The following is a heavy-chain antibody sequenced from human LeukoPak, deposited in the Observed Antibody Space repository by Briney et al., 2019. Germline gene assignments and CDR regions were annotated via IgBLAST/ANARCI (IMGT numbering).Heavy chain of an antibody. D-gene: IGHD3-22*01. V-gene: IGHV1-18*01. J-gene: IGHJ4*02. CDR3: ARRRDMNYYDSSGYDY. Sequence: VSVKVSCKASGYTFTSYGISWVRQAPGQGLEWMGWISTYNGNTNYAQKLQGRVTMTTDTSTSTAYMDLRSLRSDDTAVYYCARRRDMNYYDSSGYDYWGQGTLVTVSS. CDR1: GYTFTSYG. CDR2: ISTYNGNT.